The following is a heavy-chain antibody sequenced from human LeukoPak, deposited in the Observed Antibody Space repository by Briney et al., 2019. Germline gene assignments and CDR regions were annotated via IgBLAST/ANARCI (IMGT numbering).Heavy chain of an antibody. CDR1: GFTFSSYA. D-gene: IGHD5-24*01. V-gene: IGHV3-43D*03. CDR3: AKSPQRWLQGGDHAFDI. CDR2: ISWDGGST. Sequence: GGSLRLSCAASGFTFSSYAMHWVRQAPGKGLEWVSLISWDGGSTYYADSVKGRFTISRDNSKNSLYLQMNSLRAEDTALYYCAKSPQRWLQGGDHAFDIWGQGTMVTVSS. J-gene: IGHJ3*02.